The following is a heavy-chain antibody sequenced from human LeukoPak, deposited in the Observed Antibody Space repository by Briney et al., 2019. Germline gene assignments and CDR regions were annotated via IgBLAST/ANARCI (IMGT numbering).Heavy chain of an antibody. CDR2: VSGSGGST. CDR3: TTVRMGATRDFDY. Sequence: GGSLRLSCAASGFTFSTYAMTWVRQAPGKGLEWVSGVSGSGGSTYYADSVKGRFTISRDNSKNTLDLQMNSLRAEDTAVYYCTTVRMGATRDFDYWGQGTLVTVSS. D-gene: IGHD1-26*01. CDR1: GFTFSTYA. J-gene: IGHJ4*02. V-gene: IGHV3-23*01.